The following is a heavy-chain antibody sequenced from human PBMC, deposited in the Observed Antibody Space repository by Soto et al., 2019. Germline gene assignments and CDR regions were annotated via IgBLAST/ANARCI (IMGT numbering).Heavy chain of an antibody. Sequence: QVQLVQSGAEVKKPGASVKVSCKASGYTFTSYGISWVRQAPGQGLEWMGWISAYNGNTNYAQKLQGRVTMTTDTSTSTAYMELRSLRSDDTAVYYCARDRAENYSTVTWWAFDIWGQGTMVTVSS. D-gene: IGHD4-17*01. J-gene: IGHJ3*02. V-gene: IGHV1-18*01. CDR3: ARDRAENYSTVTWWAFDI. CDR2: ISAYNGNT. CDR1: GYTFTSYG.